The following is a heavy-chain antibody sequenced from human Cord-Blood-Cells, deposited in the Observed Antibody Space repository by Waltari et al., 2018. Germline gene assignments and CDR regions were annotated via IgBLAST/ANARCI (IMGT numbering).Heavy chain of an antibody. CDR2: IYPGDSDT. CDR1: GYSFTSYW. V-gene: IGHV5-51*03. Sequence: EVQLVQSGAEVKKPGESLKISCKGSGYSFTSYWIGWVRQMPGKGLEWMGIIYPGDSDTRYSPAFQGQVTISADKSISTAYLQWSSLKASDTAMYYCARATDSSSYYYYGMDVWGQGTTVTVSS. CDR3: ARATDSSSYYYYGMDV. J-gene: IGHJ6*02. D-gene: IGHD6-6*01.